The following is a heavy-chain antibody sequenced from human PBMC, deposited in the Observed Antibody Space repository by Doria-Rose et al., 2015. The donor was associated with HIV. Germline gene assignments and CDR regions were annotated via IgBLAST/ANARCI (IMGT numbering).Heavy chain of an antibody. J-gene: IGHJ4*02. CDR1: GGSFSGFY. CDR2: VNPSGNI. CDR3: VRGRVTMILLD. Sequence: QVQIHQWGAGLLKPSETLSLSCAVHGGSFSGFYWSWVRQPPGKGLEWLGEVNPSGNINYNPSLKSRVNISVDTSKYQLSLNLTSVTAADTALYYCVRGRVTMILLDWGQGTLVTVSS. D-gene: IGHD3-22*01. V-gene: IGHV4-34*01.